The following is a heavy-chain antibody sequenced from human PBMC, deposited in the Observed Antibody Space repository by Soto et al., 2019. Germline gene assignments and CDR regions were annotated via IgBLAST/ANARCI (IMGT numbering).Heavy chain of an antibody. D-gene: IGHD3-3*01. V-gene: IGHV3-30-3*01. CDR2: ISYDGSNK. Sequence: GESLKISCAASGFTFSSYAMHWVRQAPGKGLEWVAVISYDGSNKYYADSVKGRFTISRDNSKNTLYLQMNSLRAEDTAVYYCASAKETYYDFWSVPDVWGQGTTVTVSS. CDR1: GFTFSSYA. J-gene: IGHJ6*02. CDR3: ASAKETYYDFWSVPDV.